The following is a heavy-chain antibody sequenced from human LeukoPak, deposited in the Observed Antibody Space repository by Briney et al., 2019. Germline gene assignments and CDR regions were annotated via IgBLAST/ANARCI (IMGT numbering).Heavy chain of an antibody. CDR3: ARQSNGWSLHLDY. CDR2: ISYDGSNK. Sequence: GRSLRLSCAASGFTFSSYGMHWVRQAPGKGLEWVAVISYDGSNKYYADSVKGRFTISRDNSKNTLYLQMNSLRAEDTAVYHCARQSNGWSLHLDYWGQGALVTVSS. V-gene: IGHV3-30*03. CDR1: GFTFSSYG. J-gene: IGHJ4*02. D-gene: IGHD2-15*01.